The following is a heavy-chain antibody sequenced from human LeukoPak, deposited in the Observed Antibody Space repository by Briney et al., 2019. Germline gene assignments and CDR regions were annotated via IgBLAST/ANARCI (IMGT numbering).Heavy chain of an antibody. CDR3: AKGDVAVTAMNYFDY. CDR2: IKQDGSEK. D-gene: IGHD2-21*02. Sequence: GGSLRLSCAASGFTFSSYEMSWVRQAPGKGLEWVANIKQDGSEKYYVDSVKGRFTISRDNAKSSPYLQMNSLRAEDTAVYYCAKGDVAVTAMNYFDYWGQGTLVTVSS. V-gene: IGHV3-7*03. CDR1: GFTFSSYE. J-gene: IGHJ4*02.